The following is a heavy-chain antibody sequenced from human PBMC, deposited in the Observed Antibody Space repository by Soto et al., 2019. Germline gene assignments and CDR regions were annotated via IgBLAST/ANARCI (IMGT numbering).Heavy chain of an antibody. D-gene: IGHD6-19*01. CDR2: INPSGGST. Sequence: ASVEVSCKVSGYTFTSYYMHWVRQAPGQGLEWMGIINPSGGSTSYAQKFQGRVTMTRDTSTSTVYMELSSLRSEDTAVYYCARDHSPSSGYDWFDPWGQGTLVTVSS. J-gene: IGHJ5*02. V-gene: IGHV1-46*01. CDR1: GYTFTSYY. CDR3: ARDHSPSSGYDWFDP.